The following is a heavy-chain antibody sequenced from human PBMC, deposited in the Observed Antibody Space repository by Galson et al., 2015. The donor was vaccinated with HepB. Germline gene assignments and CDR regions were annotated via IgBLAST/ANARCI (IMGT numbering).Heavy chain of an antibody. Sequence: SLRLSCAASGFTVSSNYMSWVRQAPGKGLEWVSYISSSSSTIYYADSVKGRFTISRDNAKNSLYLQMNSLRDEDTAVYYCASTSCSWYSQPLDYWGQGTLVAVSS. CDR1: GFTVSSNY. CDR3: ASTSCSWYSQPLDY. V-gene: IGHV3-48*02. J-gene: IGHJ4*02. CDR2: ISSSSSTI. D-gene: IGHD6-13*01.